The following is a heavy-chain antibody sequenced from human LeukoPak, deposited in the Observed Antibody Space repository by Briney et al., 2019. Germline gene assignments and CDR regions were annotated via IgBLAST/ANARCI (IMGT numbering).Heavy chain of an antibody. V-gene: IGHV4-59*01. D-gene: IGHD3-22*01. CDR1: GGSNSPYY. CDR3: ARGNSYYDSSGAFDY. Sequence: SETLSLTCTVSGGSNSPYYWSWIRQPPGKGLEWIGYIHYSGSTNYNPSLKSRVSMSVDTSKNQFSLKLNSVTAADTAVYHCARGNSYYDSSGAFDYWGQGTLVTVSS. CDR2: IHYSGST. J-gene: IGHJ4*02.